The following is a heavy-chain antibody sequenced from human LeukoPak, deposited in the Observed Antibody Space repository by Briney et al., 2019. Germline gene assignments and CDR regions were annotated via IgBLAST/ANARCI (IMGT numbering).Heavy chain of an antibody. V-gene: IGHV3-9*01. D-gene: IGHD2-15*01. J-gene: IGHJ5*02. CDR1: GFTFDDYA. CDR2: ISWNSGSI. CDR3: AGQVVVVAATDWFDP. Sequence: GRSLRLSCAASGFTFDDYAMHWVRQAPGKGLEWVSGISWNSGSIGYADSVKGRFTISRDNAKNSLYLQVNSLRAEDTALYYCAGQVVVVAATDWFDPWGQGTLVTVSS.